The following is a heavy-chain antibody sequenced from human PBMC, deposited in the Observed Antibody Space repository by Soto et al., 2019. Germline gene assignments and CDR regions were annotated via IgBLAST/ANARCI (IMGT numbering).Heavy chain of an antibody. D-gene: IGHD3-22*01. Sequence: GGSLILSCPASGFTFGDYSMSWFRQAPGKGLEWVGFIRSKAYGGTTEYAASVKGRFTISRDDSKSIAYLQMNSLKTEDTAVYYCTRVSLYYYDSSGYYYFDYWGQGTLVTVSS. V-gene: IGHV3-49*03. CDR3: TRVSLYYYDSSGYYYFDY. J-gene: IGHJ4*02. CDR1: GFTFGDYS. CDR2: IRSKAYGGTT.